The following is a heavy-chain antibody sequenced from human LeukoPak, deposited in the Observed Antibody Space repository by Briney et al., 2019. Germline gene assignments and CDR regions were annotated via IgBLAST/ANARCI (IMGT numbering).Heavy chain of an antibody. D-gene: IGHD3-16*01. CDR1: GFTFSSYW. J-gene: IGHJ4*02. CDR2: IKQDGSEK. CDR3: ARVPYASSPHFDY. V-gene: IGHV3-7*01. Sequence: GGSLRLSCAASGFTFSSYWMSWVRQAPGKGLEWVANIKQDGSEKYYVDSVKGRFTISRDNAKNSLYLQMNSLRAEDTAVYSCARVPYASSPHFDYWGQGTLVTVSS.